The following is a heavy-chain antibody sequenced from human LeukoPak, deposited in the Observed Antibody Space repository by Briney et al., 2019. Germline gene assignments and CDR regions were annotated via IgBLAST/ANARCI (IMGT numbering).Heavy chain of an antibody. Sequence: GGSLRLSCAASGFTVSSNYMSWVRQAPGKGLEWVSIIYSGGSSYYANSVKGRLTISRDNSKNKLYIQMDSLRVEDTAVYYCARDRFPDSGYDYWGQGTLVTVSS. D-gene: IGHD5-12*01. CDR3: ARDRFPDSGYDY. CDR2: IYSGGSS. V-gene: IGHV3-66*01. J-gene: IGHJ4*02. CDR1: GFTVSSNY.